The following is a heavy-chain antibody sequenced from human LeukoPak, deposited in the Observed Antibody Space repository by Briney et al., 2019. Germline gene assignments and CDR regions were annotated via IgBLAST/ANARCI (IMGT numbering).Heavy chain of an antibody. CDR3: SKAPLGACAGAVCYYLDV. V-gene: IGHV3-23*01. D-gene: IGHD2-8*02. CDR2: DTSSTTST. J-gene: IGHJ6*03. Sequence: PGGSLRLSCTASEFSISHYAMSWVRQAPGKGLEWVSADTSSTTSTYYASSVRGRFTISRDNSMNTLYLQMNSLRADHTAVYYCSKAPLGACAGAVCYYLDVWGKGTTVVVSS. CDR1: EFSISHYA.